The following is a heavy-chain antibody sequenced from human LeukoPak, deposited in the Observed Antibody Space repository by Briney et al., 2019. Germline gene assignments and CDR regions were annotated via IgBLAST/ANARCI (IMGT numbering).Heavy chain of an antibody. Sequence: SEALSLTCTVSGGSMSTYYWSWIRQPPGKGLEWIGYVYYDGNNDYNPSLKSRVTTSIDTSKKQFSLKLTSVTAADTAVYYCARVKDDNNYDRAFDIWGQGTMVTVSS. CDR1: GGSMSTYY. J-gene: IGHJ3*02. D-gene: IGHD5-24*01. V-gene: IGHV4-59*01. CDR2: VYYDGNN. CDR3: ARVKDDNNYDRAFDI.